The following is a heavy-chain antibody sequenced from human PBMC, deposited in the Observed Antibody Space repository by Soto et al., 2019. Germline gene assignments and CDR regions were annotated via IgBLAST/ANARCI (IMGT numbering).Heavy chain of an antibody. CDR2: ISSNGGST. V-gene: IGHV3-64D*06. CDR3: VKDADLTTVTTYLIYFDY. CDR1: GFTCSSYA. Sequence: PGGSLRLACPASGFTCSSYAMHWVRQAPGKGLEYVSAISSNGGSTYYADSVKGRFTISRDNSKNTLYPQMSRLRAEDTAVYYCVKDADLTTVTTYLIYFDYWGQGTLVTVSS. J-gene: IGHJ4*02. D-gene: IGHD4-4*01.